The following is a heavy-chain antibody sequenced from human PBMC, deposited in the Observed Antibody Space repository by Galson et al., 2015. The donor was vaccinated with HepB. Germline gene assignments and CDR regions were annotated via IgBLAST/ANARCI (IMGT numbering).Heavy chain of an antibody. V-gene: IGHV1-69*01. CDR2: IIPMYGTP. D-gene: IGHD3-22*01. Sequence: KASGGTFSSYTISWVRQAPGQGLEWLGGIIPMYGTPNYAQKFQGRVTLTADGSTSTAYMELSSLRSDDTAVYYCARDDPPYYDSSGYYCLYWGQGTLVTVSS. J-gene: IGHJ4*02. CDR3: ARDDPPYYDSSGYYCLY. CDR1: GGTFSSYT.